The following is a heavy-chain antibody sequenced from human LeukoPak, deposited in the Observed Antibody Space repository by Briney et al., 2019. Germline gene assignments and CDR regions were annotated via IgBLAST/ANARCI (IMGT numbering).Heavy chain of an antibody. J-gene: IGHJ6*02. CDR2: IYHSGST. CDR3: ARGRSGWHLYYYYGMDV. D-gene: IGHD6-19*01. CDR1: GGSISSGGYS. V-gene: IGHV4-30-2*01. Sequence: SETLSLTCAVSGGSISSGGYSWSWIRQPPGKGLEWIGYIYHSGSTNYNPSLKSRVTISVDTSKNQFSLKLSSVTAADTAVYYCARGRSGWHLYYYYGMDVWGQGTTVTVSS.